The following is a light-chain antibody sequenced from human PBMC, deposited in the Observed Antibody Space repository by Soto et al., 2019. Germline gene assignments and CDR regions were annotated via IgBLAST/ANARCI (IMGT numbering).Light chain of an antibody. V-gene: IGKV3-11*01. CDR3: QQRRSWPIT. CDR1: QSLNIY. CDR2: DAS. Sequence: EIVLTQSPATPSLSPGERATLSCRASQSLNIYLAWYQQKPGQAPRLLIYDASNRATGIPARFSGSGSETDFTLTISSLEPEDFAVYYCQQRRSWPITFGQGTRLEIK. J-gene: IGKJ5*01.